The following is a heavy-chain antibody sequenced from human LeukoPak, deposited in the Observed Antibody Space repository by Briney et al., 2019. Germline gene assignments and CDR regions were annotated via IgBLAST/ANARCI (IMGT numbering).Heavy chain of an antibody. V-gene: IGHV3-48*03. CDR3: AREDGDAFDI. CDR1: GFTYSSYE. CDR2: IGSSGGSR. J-gene: IGHJ3*02. Sequence: GGSLRLSCIASGFTYSSYEMDWVRRAPGKGLEWVSYIGSSGGSRYYADSVKGRFTTSRDNAKNSLYLQMNSLRAEDTAVYYCAREDGDAFDIWGQGTMVTVSS. D-gene: IGHD5-24*01.